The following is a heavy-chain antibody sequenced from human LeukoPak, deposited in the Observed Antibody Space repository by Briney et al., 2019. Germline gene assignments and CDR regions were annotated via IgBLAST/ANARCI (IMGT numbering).Heavy chain of an antibody. D-gene: IGHD3-22*01. CDR1: GFTFSSYW. J-gene: IGHJ4*02. CDR3: ARAVDYDSSGYYFDYFDY. CDR2: IEQDGSEK. V-gene: IGHV3-7*01. Sequence: GGSLRLSCAASGFTFSSYWMSWVRQAPGKGLEWVANIEQDGSEKYYVDSVKGRFTISRDNAKNSLYLQMNSLRAEDTAVYYCARAVDYDSSGYYFDYFDYWGQGTLVTVSS.